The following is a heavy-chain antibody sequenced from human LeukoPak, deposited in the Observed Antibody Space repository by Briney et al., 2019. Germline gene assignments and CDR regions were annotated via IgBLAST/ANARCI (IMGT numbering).Heavy chain of an antibody. CDR2: IRANGETT. D-gene: IGHD7-27*01. J-gene: IGHJ3*02. Sequence: GRTLRPSCAASGFTFTNYGMNWVSQPPGKGLEWVSGIRANGETTYYADSVGGRFTISRDNSRSMVWLQMNSLAAEDTAMYYCGRDLNWGAFDIRGRGTLVTVSS. CDR3: GRDLNWGAFDI. V-gene: IGHV3-23*01. CDR1: GFTFTNYG.